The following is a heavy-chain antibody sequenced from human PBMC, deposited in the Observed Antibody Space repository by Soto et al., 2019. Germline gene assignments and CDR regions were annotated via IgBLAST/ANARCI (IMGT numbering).Heavy chain of an antibody. CDR2: VYYGGAIFYSGNI. Sequence: PSETLSLTCTVSGDSISSSNSHWGWTRQPPGKGLEYIGSVYYGGAIFYSGNIYYNPSPKSRVTISVDTSENQFSLRLSSVTAADTGVYYCVRYDRINMKPYSPEGFHIWGQGTMVTVSS. CDR1: GDSISSSNSH. D-gene: IGHD3-3*02. J-gene: IGHJ3*02. CDR3: VRYDRINMKPYSPEGFHI. V-gene: IGHV4-39*01.